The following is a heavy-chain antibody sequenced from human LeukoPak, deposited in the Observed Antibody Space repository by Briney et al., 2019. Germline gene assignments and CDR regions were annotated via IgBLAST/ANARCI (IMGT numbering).Heavy chain of an antibody. Sequence: SETLSLTCAVYGGSFSGYYWSWIRQPPGKGLEWIGEINRSGSTNYNPSLKSRVTISVDTSKNQFSLKLSSVTAADTAVYYCARDLNVLRYFDYYYYYGMDVWGKGTTVTVSS. V-gene: IGHV4-34*01. CDR1: GGSFSGYY. CDR2: INRSGST. J-gene: IGHJ6*04. D-gene: IGHD3-9*01. CDR3: ARDLNVLRYFDYYYYYGMDV.